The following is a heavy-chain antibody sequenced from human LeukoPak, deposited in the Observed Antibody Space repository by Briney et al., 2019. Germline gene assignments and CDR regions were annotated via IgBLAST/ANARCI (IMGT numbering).Heavy chain of an antibody. J-gene: IGHJ4*02. D-gene: IGHD6-19*01. Sequence: GGSLRLSCTASGFSFSNHYMRWIRQAPGKGLEWVANVNEDGSNKWHLGSVKGRFTVSRDNARNSLYLQMNSLRVEDTAVYYCTRVIVAVPGYFDYFDFWGQGVLVTVSS. CDR3: TRVIVAVPGYFDYFDF. V-gene: IGHV3-7*01. CDR2: VNEDGSNK. CDR1: GFSFSNHY.